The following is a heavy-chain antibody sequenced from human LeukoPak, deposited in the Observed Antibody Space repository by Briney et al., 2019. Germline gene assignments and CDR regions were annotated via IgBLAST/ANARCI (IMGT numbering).Heavy chain of an antibody. CDR2: ISSSSSTI. CDR1: GFTFSSYG. J-gene: IGHJ3*02. D-gene: IGHD5-24*01. CDR3: ARSDGYNADDAFDI. Sequence: GSLRLSCAASGFTFSSYGMNWVRQAPGKGLEWVSYISSSSSTIYYADSVKGRFTISRDNAKNSLYLQMNSLRAEDTAVYYCARSDGYNADDAFDIWGQGTMVTVSS. V-gene: IGHV3-48*01.